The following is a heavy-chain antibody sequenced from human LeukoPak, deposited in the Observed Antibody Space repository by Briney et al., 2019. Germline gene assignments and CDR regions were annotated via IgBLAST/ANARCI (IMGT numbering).Heavy chain of an antibody. V-gene: IGHV3-30*18. CDR1: GFSFISYG. D-gene: IGHD4-17*01. J-gene: IGHJ4*02. CDR3: AKRPSDYGDYVSYFDY. CDR2: ISDDGRRK. Sequence: GGSLRLSCAASGFSFISYGMHWVRQAPGKGLEWVGVISDDGRRKGYADSVKGRFTISRDNSKDTLYLQMNSLRAEDTAVYYCAKRPSDYGDYVSYFDYWGQGTLVTVSS.